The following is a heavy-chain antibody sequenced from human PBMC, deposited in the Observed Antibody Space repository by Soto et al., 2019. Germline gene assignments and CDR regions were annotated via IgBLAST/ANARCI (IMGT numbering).Heavy chain of an antibody. CDR1: GFTFSSYA. D-gene: IGHD3-10*01. CDR2: ISYDGSNK. CDR3: ASTPQSGNY. V-gene: IGHV3-30-3*01. Sequence: QVQLVESGGGVVQPGRSLRLSCAASGFTFSSYAMHWVRQAPGKGLEWVAVISYDGSNKYYADSVKGRFTISRDNSKNTLYLQMNSLRAEDTAVYYCASTPQSGNYWGQGTLVTVSS. J-gene: IGHJ4*02.